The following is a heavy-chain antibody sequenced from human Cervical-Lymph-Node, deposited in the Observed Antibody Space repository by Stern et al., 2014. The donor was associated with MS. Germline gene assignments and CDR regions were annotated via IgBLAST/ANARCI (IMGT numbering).Heavy chain of an antibody. J-gene: IGHJ4*02. V-gene: IGHV2-5*02. Sequence: QITLKESGPTLVKPTQTLTLTCTFSGFSLSTHGEGVGWIRQPPGKALEWLGLLYWDDDKRISPSLKGRLTITKDTSKNEVVLTMTNMDPVDTATYYCAHRLRGSSSGWTVHYFDYWGQGALVTVSS. CDR3: AHRLRGSSSGWTVHYFDY. CDR2: LYWDDDK. D-gene: IGHD6-19*01. CDR1: GFSLSTHGEG.